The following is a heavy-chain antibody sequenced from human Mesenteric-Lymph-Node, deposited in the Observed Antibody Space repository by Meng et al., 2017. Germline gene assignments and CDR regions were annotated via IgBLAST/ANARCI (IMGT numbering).Heavy chain of an antibody. J-gene: IGHJ5*02. D-gene: IGHD3-10*01. CDR3: VRDTRRGGGWFDP. CDR1: GDSITSGDYS. Sequence: QVTLQDAGSGLVRPSQTLSLTCAVAGDSITSGDYSWTWIRQPPGKGLEWIGYIYHGVNIYYTPSLRSRVTISVDKSRNQFSLKLTSVSAADTAVYYCVRDTRRGGGWFDPWGQGTLVTVSS. V-gene: IGHV4-30-2*01. CDR2: IYHGVNI.